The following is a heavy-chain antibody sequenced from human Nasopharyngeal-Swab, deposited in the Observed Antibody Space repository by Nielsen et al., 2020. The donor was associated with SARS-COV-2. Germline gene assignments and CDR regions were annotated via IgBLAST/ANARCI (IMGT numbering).Heavy chain of an antibody. J-gene: IGHJ6*03. Sequence: GGSLRLSCAASGFTVRSNYMTWVRQAQGKGLEWLSVLYVGGSTYYADSVKDRVTISRDNSKNTLYLHMNSLSAEDTAVYYCARVRGVAPRNYYYYVDVWGKGTTVTVSS. D-gene: IGHD2-15*01. CDR3: ARVRGVAPRNYYYYVDV. CDR1: GFTVRSNY. V-gene: IGHV3-66*01. CDR2: LYVGGST.